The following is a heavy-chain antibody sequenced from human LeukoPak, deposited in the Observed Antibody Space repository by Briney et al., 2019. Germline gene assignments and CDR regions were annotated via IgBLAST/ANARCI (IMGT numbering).Heavy chain of an antibody. D-gene: IGHD6-19*01. CDR3: PRARNHGSSGFPPYYFDY. Sequence: ASVKVSCKAAGYTVTGYDMHWGGQAPGQGGEGRGGSNPNSGGTHYAQTFQSRVTMTSDTSISTSYLELSRLRSDDTAVYYCPRARNHGSSGFPPYYFDYWGQGTLVTVSS. J-gene: IGHJ4*02. CDR2: SNPNSGGT. V-gene: IGHV1-2*02. CDR1: GYTVTGYD.